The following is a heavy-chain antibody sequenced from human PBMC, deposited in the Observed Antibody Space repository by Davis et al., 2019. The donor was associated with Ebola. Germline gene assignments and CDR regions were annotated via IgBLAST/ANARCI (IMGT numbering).Heavy chain of an antibody. J-gene: IGHJ4*02. V-gene: IGHV3-23*01. CDR3: AKIPAVAGTWPFDY. Sequence: PGGSLRLSCAASGFTFGNHGMSWVRQAPGKGLEWVSSISGTAGSTLYADSVKGRFTISRDRFKNTLYLQMNSLRAEDTAVYHCAKIPAVAGTWPFDYWGQGTPVTVSS. D-gene: IGHD6-19*01. CDR1: GFTFGNHG. CDR2: ISGTAGST.